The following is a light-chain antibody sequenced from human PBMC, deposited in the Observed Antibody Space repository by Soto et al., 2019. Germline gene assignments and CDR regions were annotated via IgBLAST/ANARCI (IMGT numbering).Light chain of an antibody. J-gene: IGKJ1*01. Sequence: DIQMTQSPSALSASVGDRVTITCRASQRINNYLKWYQQKPGKAPKLLIYAASSLQSGVPSRFTGSGSGTDFTLTIRSLQPEDFATYYCHQSYSLPEAFGQGTKVEIK. V-gene: IGKV1-39*01. CDR3: HQSYSLPEA. CDR2: AAS. CDR1: QRINNY.